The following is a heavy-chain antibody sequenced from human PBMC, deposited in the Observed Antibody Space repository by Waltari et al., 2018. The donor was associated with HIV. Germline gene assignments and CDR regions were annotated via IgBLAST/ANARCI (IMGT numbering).Heavy chain of an antibody. CDR2: ISSNSITI. Sequence: EVQLVESGGGLVQPGGSRRLSWVASGLRFSYHAMNWVRQAPGKGLELVSYISSNSITIYHVDSVKGRFTISRYNAKNSLYLQMNSLRAEDTAVYYCVRVGTSFDYWGQGTPVTVSS. D-gene: IGHD2-8*01. V-gene: IGHV3-48*01. CDR1: GLRFSYHA. CDR3: VRVGTSFDY. J-gene: IGHJ4*02.